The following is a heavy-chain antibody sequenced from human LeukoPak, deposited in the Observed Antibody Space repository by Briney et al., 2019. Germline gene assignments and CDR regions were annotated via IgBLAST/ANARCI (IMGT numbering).Heavy chain of an antibody. D-gene: IGHD3-22*01. J-gene: IGHJ4*02. CDR2: ISYDGSNK. Sequence: PGGSLRLSCAASGFTFSSYAMHWVRQAPGKGLEWVAVISYDGSNKYYADSVKGRFTISRDNSKNTLYLQMNSLRAEDTAVYYCARGSHYYDSSGYEGGNYFDYWGQGTLVTVSS. V-gene: IGHV3-30*04. CDR1: GFTFSSYA. CDR3: ARGSHYYDSSGYEGGNYFDY.